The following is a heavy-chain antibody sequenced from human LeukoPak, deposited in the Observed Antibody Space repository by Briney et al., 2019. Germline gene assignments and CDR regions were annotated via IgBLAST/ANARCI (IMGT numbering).Heavy chain of an antibody. CDR3: ARLLFTTSRHFDS. V-gene: IGHV4-38-2*01. CDR2: IYHTGST. D-gene: IGHD2-2*01. J-gene: IGHJ4*02. CDR1: GYSISSGYY. Sequence: PSETLSLTCGVSGYSISSGYYWGWIRQPPGKGLQWIGTIYHTGSTYYKPSLKSRVTISVDTSKNQFSLKLSSVTAADTAVYYCARLLFTTSRHFDSWGQGTLVTVSS.